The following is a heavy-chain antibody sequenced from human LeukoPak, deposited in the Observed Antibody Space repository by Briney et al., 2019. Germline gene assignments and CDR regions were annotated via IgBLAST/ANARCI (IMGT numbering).Heavy chain of an antibody. J-gene: IGHJ4*02. D-gene: IGHD1-26*01. CDR3: ARDVMTGAPGADY. Sequence: GGSLRLSCAASGFTFSSYWISWFRQAPGKGLEWVSNIKQDGSEKLYVESVKGRFTISRDNAKNSLYLQMNSLRAEDTAVYYCARDVMTGAPGADYWRQGTLVTVSS. CDR1: GFTFSSYW. V-gene: IGHV3-7*01. CDR2: IKQDGSEK.